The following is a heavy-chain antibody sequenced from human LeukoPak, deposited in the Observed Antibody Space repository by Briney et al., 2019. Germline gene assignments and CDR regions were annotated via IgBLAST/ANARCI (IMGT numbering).Heavy chain of an antibody. J-gene: IGHJ4*02. V-gene: IGHV3-30*18. CDR1: GFTFGSYG. CDR2: ISYDGSNK. Sequence: GGSLRLSCAASGFTFGSYGMHWVRQAPGKGLEWVAVISYDGSNKYYADSVKGRFTISRDNSKNTLYLQMNSLRAEDTAVYYCAKDTSFEPQLLWFGELYPYYFDYWGQGTLVTVSS. CDR3: AKDTSFEPQLLWFGELYPYYFDY. D-gene: IGHD3-10*01.